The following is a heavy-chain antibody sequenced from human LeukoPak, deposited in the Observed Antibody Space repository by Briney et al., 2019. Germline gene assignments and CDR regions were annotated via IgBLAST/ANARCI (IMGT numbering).Heavy chain of an antibody. CDR1: GAPVGSAGYY. Sequence: SETLSLTCTVSGAPVGSAGYYRSWIRQPPGGGLEWIGYIYYISNTNYNPSLRSRVTMSVGPSKNQFSLKLNSVTAADTAVYYCARDKGYSYGTGGYYYYGMDVWGQGTTVTVSS. J-gene: IGHJ6*02. CDR3: ARDKGYSYGTGGYYYYGMDV. CDR2: IYYISNT. V-gene: IGHV4-61*08. D-gene: IGHD5-18*01.